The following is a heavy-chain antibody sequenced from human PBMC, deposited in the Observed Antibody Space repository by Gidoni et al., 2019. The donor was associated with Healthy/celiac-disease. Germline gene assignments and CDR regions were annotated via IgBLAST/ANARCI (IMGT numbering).Heavy chain of an antibody. CDR3: AKGHYYGSGSYSPFDY. J-gene: IGHJ4*02. Sequence: EVQLVESGGDLVQPGGSLRLSCAASGFTFTSYAMSWVRQAPGKGLEWVSAISGSGGTTYYADSVKGRFTLSRDDSKNTLYLQMNSLRAEDTALYYCAKGHYYGSGSYSPFDYWGQGTLVTVSS. CDR1: GFTFTSYA. D-gene: IGHD3-10*01. CDR2: ISGSGGTT. V-gene: IGHV3-23*04.